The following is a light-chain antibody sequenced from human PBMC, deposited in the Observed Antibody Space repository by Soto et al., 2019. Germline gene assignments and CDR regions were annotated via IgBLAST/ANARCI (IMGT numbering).Light chain of an antibody. CDR2: EVS. CDR3: SSYAGSNNFDV. V-gene: IGLV2-8*01. Sequence: QSALTQPPSASGSPGQSVTISCTGTSSDVGNYNYVSWYQQHPGKAPKLMIYEVSKRPSGVPDRFSGSKSGNTASLTVSGLQAEDEADYYCSSYAGSNNFDVFGTGTKLTVL. CDR1: SSDVGNYNY. J-gene: IGLJ1*01.